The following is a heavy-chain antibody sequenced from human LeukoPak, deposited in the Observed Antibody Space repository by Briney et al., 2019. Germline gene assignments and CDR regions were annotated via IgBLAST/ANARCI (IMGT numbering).Heavy chain of an antibody. Sequence: PGRSLRLSCAASGFTFSSYGMHWVRQAPGKGLEWVAVISYDGSNKYYADSVKGRFTISRDNSKDTLYLQMNSLRAEDTAVYYCAKARRVVVPAAVDYYMDVWGKGTTVTVSS. CDR2: ISYDGSNK. D-gene: IGHD2-2*01. J-gene: IGHJ6*03. CDR3: AKARRVVVPAAVDYYMDV. V-gene: IGHV3-30*18. CDR1: GFTFSSYG.